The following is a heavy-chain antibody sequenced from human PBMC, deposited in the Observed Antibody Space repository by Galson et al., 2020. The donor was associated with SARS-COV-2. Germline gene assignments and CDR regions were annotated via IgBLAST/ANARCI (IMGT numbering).Heavy chain of an antibody. D-gene: IGHD6-19*01. V-gene: IGHV4-39*01. CDR3: ARLWLVPGYYYNGMDV. J-gene: IGHJ6*02. CDR1: GGSFISSSYC. Sequence: SETLSLTCTVSGGSFISSSYCWGWIRQPPGKRLEWIGNLYYSGSTSYNPSLRSRVTISGDTSKNQFSLRLNSVTAADTAVYYCARLWLVPGYYYNGMDVWGQGTTVAVSS. CDR2: LYYSGST.